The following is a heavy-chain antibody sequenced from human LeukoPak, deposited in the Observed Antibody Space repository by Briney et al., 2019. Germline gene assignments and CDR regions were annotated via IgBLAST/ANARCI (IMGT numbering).Heavy chain of an antibody. CDR3: ARGARAGYNLEPFDY. Sequence: SETLSLTCTVSGGSISSYYWSWIRQPPGKGLEWIGYIYYSGSNKYNPSLKSRVTISVDTSKNQFSLKLRSVTAADTAVYYCARGARAGYNLEPFDYWGQGTLVTVSS. J-gene: IGHJ4*02. V-gene: IGHV4-59*08. D-gene: IGHD5-24*01. CDR1: GGSISSYY. CDR2: IYYSGSN.